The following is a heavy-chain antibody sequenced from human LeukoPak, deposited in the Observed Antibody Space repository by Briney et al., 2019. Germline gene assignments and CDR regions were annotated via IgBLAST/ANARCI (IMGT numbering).Heavy chain of an antibody. CDR3: ASDARYNNRWYDFDC. J-gene: IGHJ4*02. Sequence: GGSLRLSCAASGFTVSSIHMNWVRQAPGKGLEWVSVIYSGGSTYYADSVKGRFTLSRDNSKNTLYLQMNSLRAEDTAVYYCASDARYNNRWYDFDCWGQGTLVTVSS. V-gene: IGHV3-66*01. D-gene: IGHD6-13*01. CDR2: IYSGGST. CDR1: GFTVSSIH.